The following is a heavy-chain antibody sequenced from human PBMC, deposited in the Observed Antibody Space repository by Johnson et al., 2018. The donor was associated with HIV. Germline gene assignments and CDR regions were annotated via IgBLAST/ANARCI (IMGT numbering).Heavy chain of an antibody. CDR2: INRKTAGGTP. D-gene: IGHD3-22*01. CDR3: ARGGYYDSSGSAFDI. CDR1: GFTFSNAW. V-gene: IGHV3-15*01. J-gene: IGHJ3*02. Sequence: VQLVESGGGSVKSGGSLRVSCAASGFTFSNAWMSWVRQAPGRGLEWVGRINRKTAGGTPDYAAPVKGRFTISRDDSKNTLYLQMNSLRAEDTAVYYCARGGYYDSSGSAFDIWGQGTMVTVSS.